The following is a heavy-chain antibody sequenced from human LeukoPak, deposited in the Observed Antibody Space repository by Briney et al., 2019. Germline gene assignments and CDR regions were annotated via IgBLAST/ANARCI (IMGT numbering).Heavy chain of an antibody. CDR1: GGSISSYY. D-gene: IGHD6-13*01. CDR3: AREDGVYRPYYMDV. Sequence: SETLSLTCTVSGGSISSYYWSWIRQPAGKGLEWIGRIYTSGSTNYNPSLKSRVTMSVDTSKNQFSLKLSSVAAADTAVYYCAREDGVYRPYYMDVWGKGTTVTVSS. J-gene: IGHJ6*03. CDR2: IYTSGST. V-gene: IGHV4-4*07.